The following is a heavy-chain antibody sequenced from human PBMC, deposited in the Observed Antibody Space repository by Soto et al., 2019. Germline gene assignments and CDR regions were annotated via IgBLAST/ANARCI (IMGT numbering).Heavy chain of an antibody. CDR2: SYSSGNT. J-gene: IGHJ4*02. D-gene: IGHD3-16*01. Sequence: QLQLQASGPGLVKPSETLSLTCTVSGGSISSGSYYWGWIRQTPGKGLEWIGSSYSSGNTNYNPSLKSRVTTSVDTSKNQFTLRLSSVTAAETAVYYCGRHENPPGGDDYWGQGTQVTVSS. CDR1: GGSISSGSYY. V-gene: IGHV4-39*01. CDR3: GRHENPPGGDDY.